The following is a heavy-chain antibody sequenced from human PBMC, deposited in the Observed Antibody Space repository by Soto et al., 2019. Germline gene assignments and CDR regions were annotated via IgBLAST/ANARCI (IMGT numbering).Heavy chain of an antibody. CDR2: ISGYNGHT. CDR3: ARSAAATGTSWLDP. J-gene: IGHJ5*02. V-gene: IGHV1-18*04. CDR1: CYSFANYG. D-gene: IGHD6-13*01. Sequence: SVKGSFEASCYSFANYGITWVRQAPGEGLEWMGWISGYNGHTNYAQKVQGRVTMTTDTSTSTAYMELRSLRSDDTAVFYCARSAAATGTSWLDPWGQGTLVTVSS.